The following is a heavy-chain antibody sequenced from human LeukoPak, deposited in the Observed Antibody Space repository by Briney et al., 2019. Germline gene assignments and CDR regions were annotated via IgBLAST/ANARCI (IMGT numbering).Heavy chain of an antibody. CDR3: ARDSELNSGRKFDY. V-gene: IGHV3-21*01. D-gene: IGHD6-19*01. CDR2: ISSSSNNI. Sequence: GGSLRLSCAASGFTFSSYSMNWVRQAPGKGLEWVSSISSSSNNIYYADSVKGRFTISRDNAKNSLYLQMNSLRAEDTAVYYCARDSELNSGRKFDYWGQGTLVTVSS. CDR1: GFTFSSYS. J-gene: IGHJ4*02.